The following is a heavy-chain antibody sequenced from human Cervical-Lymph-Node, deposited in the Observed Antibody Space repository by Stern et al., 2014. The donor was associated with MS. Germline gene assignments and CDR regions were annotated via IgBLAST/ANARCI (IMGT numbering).Heavy chain of an antibody. D-gene: IGHD5-24*01. Sequence: QVQLQQWGAGLLKPSETLSLTCGVDGGSFSGFYWAWIRQSPGQGLEWIGEINHSGSTNYNPSLKSRVTISVDTSKKEFSLKMRSVIAADTAVYYCARGERGDFDYWGHGTLVTVSS. V-gene: IGHV4-34*01. J-gene: IGHJ4*01. CDR2: INHSGST. CDR1: GGSFSGFY. CDR3: ARGERGDFDY.